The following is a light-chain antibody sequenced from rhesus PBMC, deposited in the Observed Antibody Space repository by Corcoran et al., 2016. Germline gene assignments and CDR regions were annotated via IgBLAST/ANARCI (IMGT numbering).Light chain of an antibody. V-gene: IGKV4-1*01. CDR2: WAS. J-gene: IGKJ4*01. CDR1: QSLLYSSNNKSF. Sequence: DIVMTQSPDSLAVSLGDRVTINCKSSQSLLYSSNNKSFLAWYQPKLGQSPKLLIYWASARQSGVPNRFGGSGSGTDFTLTISGLQAEDVAVYYCQQYYSSPLTFGGGTKVEIK. CDR3: QQYYSSPLT.